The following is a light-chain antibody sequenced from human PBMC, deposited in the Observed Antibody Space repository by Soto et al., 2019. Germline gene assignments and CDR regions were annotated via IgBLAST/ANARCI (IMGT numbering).Light chain of an antibody. J-gene: IGKJ1*01. CDR1: QSISPW. CDR3: QHYNTYPWT. Sequence: IQMTQSPSTLSASVGDRVTITCWASQSISPWLAWYQQRPGKAPKLLIYKTSSLESGVPSRFSGSGSGTEFTLTISSLQPGDFATYYCQHYNTYPWTFGHGTKVDIK. CDR2: KTS. V-gene: IGKV1-5*03.